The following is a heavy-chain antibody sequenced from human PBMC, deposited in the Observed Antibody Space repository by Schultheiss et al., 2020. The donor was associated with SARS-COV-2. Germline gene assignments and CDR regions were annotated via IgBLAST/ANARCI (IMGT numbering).Heavy chain of an antibody. V-gene: IGHV1-2*02. J-gene: IGHJ4*02. CDR1: GYTFTSYG. CDR3: ARGKVAGGLPDH. D-gene: IGHD6-13*01. CDR2: IIPIFGTA. Sequence: ASVKVSCKASGYTFTSYGISWVRQAPGQGLEWMGGIIPIFGTANYAQKFQGRVTMTRDTSISTAYMELTSLRSDDTAVYYCARGKVAGGLPDHWGQGTLVTVSS.